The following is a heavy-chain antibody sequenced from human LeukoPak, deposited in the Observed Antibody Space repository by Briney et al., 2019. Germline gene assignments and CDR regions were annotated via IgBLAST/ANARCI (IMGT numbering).Heavy chain of an antibody. Sequence: ASVKVSCKASGYTFTSYYMHWVRQAPGQGLEWMGIINPSGGSTSYAQKFQGRVTMTRDMSTSTVYMELSSLRSEDTAVYYCARGRDGYNRDYYYMDVWGKGTTVTISS. CDR1: GYTFTSYY. J-gene: IGHJ6*03. CDR3: ARGRDGYNRDYYYMDV. D-gene: IGHD5-24*01. V-gene: IGHV1-46*01. CDR2: INPSGGST.